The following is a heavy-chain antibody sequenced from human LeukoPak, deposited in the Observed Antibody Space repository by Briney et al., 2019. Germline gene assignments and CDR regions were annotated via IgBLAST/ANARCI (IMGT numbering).Heavy chain of an antibody. CDR3: AKEKTPRVTSCRWFDP. Sequence: PGGSLRLSCAASGFTFSSYAMSWVRQAPGKGLEWVSAISGSGGSTYYADSVKGRFTISRDNSKNTLYLQMNSLRAEDTAVYYCAKEKTPRVTSCRWFDPWGQGTLVTVSS. D-gene: IGHD2-2*01. V-gene: IGHV3-23*01. CDR2: ISGSGGST. CDR1: GFTFSSYA. J-gene: IGHJ5*02.